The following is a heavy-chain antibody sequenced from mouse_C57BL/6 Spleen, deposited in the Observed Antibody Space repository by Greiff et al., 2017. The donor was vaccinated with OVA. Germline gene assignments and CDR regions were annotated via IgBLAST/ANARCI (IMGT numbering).Heavy chain of an antibody. CDR1: GYTFTSYW. Sequence: QVQLQQSGAELVMPGASVKLSCKASGYTFTSYWMHWVKQRPGQGLEWIGEIDPSDSYTNYNQKFKGKSTLTVDKSSSTAYMQLSSLTSEDSAVYYCARRGGNLYAMDYWGQGTSVTVSS. CDR3: ARRGGNLYAMDY. CDR2: IDPSDSYT. V-gene: IGHV1-69*01. J-gene: IGHJ4*01. D-gene: IGHD2-1*01.